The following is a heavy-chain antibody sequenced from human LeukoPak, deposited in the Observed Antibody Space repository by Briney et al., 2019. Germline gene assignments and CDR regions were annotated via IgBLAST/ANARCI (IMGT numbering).Heavy chain of an antibody. CDR1: GGSISSGGYS. CDR2: IYHSGST. J-gene: IGHJ4*02. D-gene: IGHD3-9*01. Sequence: SETLSLTCAVSGGSISSGGYSWSWIRQPPGKGLEWIGYIYHSGSTYYNPSLKSRVTISVDRSKNRFSLKLSSVTAADTAVYYCARGGRYFDWVIDYWGQGTLVTVSS. V-gene: IGHV4-30-2*01. CDR3: ARGGRYFDWVIDY.